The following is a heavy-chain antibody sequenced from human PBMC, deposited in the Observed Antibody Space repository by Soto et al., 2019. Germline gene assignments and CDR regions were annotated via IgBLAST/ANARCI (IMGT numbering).Heavy chain of an antibody. D-gene: IGHD6-13*01. CDR2: ISSNSAYI. CDR1: GFTFRSFT. J-gene: IGHJ5*02. CDR3: TRDASRDSSARGWFDP. V-gene: IGHV3-21*01. Sequence: GGSLRLSCAAPGFTFRSFTMNWVRQAPGKGLEWVSTISSNSAYIYYTDALRGRFTISRDNAKNSLHLRMNSLRAEDTAVYYCTRDASRDSSARGWFDPWGPGTLVTVSS.